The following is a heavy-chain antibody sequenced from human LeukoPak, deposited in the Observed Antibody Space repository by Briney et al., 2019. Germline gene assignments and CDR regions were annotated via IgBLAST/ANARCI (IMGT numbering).Heavy chain of an antibody. V-gene: IGHV4-39*01. CDR1: GGSISSSSYY. CDR2: IYYSGST. D-gene: IGHD3-10*01. Sequence: SETLSLACTVSGGSISSSSYYWGWIRQPPGKGLEWIGSIYYSGSTYYNPSLKSRVTISVDTSKNQFSLKLSSVTAADTAVYYCARQARGLWFGELSPFDTWGQGTMVTVSS. J-gene: IGHJ3*02. CDR3: ARQARGLWFGELSPFDT.